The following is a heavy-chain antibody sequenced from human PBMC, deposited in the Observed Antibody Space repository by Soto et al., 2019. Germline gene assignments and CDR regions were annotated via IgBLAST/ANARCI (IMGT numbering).Heavy chain of an antibody. CDR3: AHNRYSSGWRQGEDYFDS. CDR2: IYWNDDK. V-gene: IGHV2-5*01. D-gene: IGHD6-19*01. CDR1: GFSPSTSGVG. J-gene: IGHJ4*02. Sequence: QITLKESGPTLVNPTQTLTLSCTFSGFSPSTSGVGVGWIRQPPGKALEWLALIYWNDDKRYSPSLKSRLTITKDTSQNQLVRTLTNMDPGDTATYSCAHNRYSSGWRQGEDYFDSWGQGTLVTVSS.